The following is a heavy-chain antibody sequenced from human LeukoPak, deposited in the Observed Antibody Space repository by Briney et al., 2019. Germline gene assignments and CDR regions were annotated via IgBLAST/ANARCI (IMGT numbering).Heavy chain of an antibody. CDR1: GYTFTRYD. CDR3: ALRVDYYYYYGMDV. J-gene: IGHJ6*02. Sequence: GASVTVSCKASGYTFTRYDINWVRQATGQGLEWVGWMNTNSGNTGYAHKFQGRVTMTRNTYINTAYMELSSLRSGDTAVYYCALRVDYYYYYGMDVWGQGTTVTVSS. CDR2: MNTNSGNT. V-gene: IGHV1-8*01.